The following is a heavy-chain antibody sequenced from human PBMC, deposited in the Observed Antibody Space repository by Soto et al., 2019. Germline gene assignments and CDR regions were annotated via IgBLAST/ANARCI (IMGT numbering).Heavy chain of an antibody. D-gene: IGHD6-13*01. J-gene: IGHJ4*02. CDR3: ASAGWYMAEAGTTPYYFDY. CDR1: GGSISSYY. Sequence: QVQLQESGPGLVKPSETLSLTCTVSGGSISSYYWSWIRQPPGKGLEWIGYIYYSGITNYNPSLQSPVTISVDTSKNQSSLKLSSVTAADTAVYYCASAGWYMAEAGTTPYYFDYWGQGTLVTVSS. CDR2: IYYSGIT. V-gene: IGHV4-59*01.